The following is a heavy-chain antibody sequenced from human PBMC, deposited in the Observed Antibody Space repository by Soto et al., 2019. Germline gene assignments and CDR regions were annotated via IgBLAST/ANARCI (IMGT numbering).Heavy chain of an antibody. CDR3: ASGKAAAGTAVDDAFDI. CDR1: GGSISSGGYY. D-gene: IGHD6-13*01. J-gene: IGHJ3*02. Sequence: QVQLQESGPGLVKPSQTLSLTCTVSGGSISSGGYYWSWIRQHPGKGLEWIGYIYYSGSTYYNPSLKSRVTISVDTSKNQFSLKLSSVTAADTAVYYCASGKAAAGTAVDDAFDIWGQRTMVTVSS. CDR2: IYYSGST. V-gene: IGHV4-31*03.